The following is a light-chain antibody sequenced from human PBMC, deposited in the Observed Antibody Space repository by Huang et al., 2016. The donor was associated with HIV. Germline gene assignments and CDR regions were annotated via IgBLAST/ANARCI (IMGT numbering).Light chain of an antibody. CDR3: QQAKSFPFT. CDR2: AAS. Sequence: DIQMTQSPSSVSASVGGRVTITCRARQGVSGSLAWCQQKPGKAPNLLIYAASNLQSGVPSRFSGSRSGTNFTLTIRGLQPEEFATYFCQQAKSFPFTFGPGTKVDV. V-gene: IGKV1-12*02. CDR1: QGVSGS. J-gene: IGKJ3*01.